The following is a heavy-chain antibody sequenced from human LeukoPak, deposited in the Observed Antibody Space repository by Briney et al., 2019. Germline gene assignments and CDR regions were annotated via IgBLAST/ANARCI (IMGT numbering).Heavy chain of an antibody. D-gene: IGHD3-10*01. CDR1: GFTFSRYW. J-gene: IGHJ4*02. V-gene: IGHV3-74*01. CDR3: VRDSTFGVDY. Sequence: GGSLRLSCEASGFTFSRYWMHWVRQAPGKGLVWVSRIKSDGKTNYADSVKGRFTISRDNAKNTVSLQMDSLRAEDTAVYYCVRDSTFGVDYWGQGTLVTVSS. CDR2: IKSDGKT.